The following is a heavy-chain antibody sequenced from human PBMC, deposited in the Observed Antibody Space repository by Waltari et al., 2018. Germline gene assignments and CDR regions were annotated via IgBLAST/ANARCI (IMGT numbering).Heavy chain of an antibody. CDR3: ARWRRPEGYNDGFEV. D-gene: IGHD2-21*02. CDR1: GYTFSDYW. Sequence: QARLVQSEADLGKPGASIKIVCKASGYTFSDYWIHWVRQAPGQRLEWMGWINPKNGLANYAQNFLGRVSMTTDTSLDTAYLEVTRVTSDDAAVYYCARWRRPEGYNDGFEVWGQGTVVTLSS. CDR2: INPKNGLA. V-gene: IGHV1-2*02. J-gene: IGHJ3*01.